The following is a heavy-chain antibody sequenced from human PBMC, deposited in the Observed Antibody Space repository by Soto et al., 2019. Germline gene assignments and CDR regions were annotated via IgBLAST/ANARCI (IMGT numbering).Heavy chain of an antibody. Sequence: VRPAQGKGLEWVSALSGRGGSTYYADSVKGRFTISRDNSKNTLYLQMNGLRAEDTAVYDCSKPRNFAFFFQAEDGIRDL. D-gene: IGHD3-16*01. J-gene: IGHJ2*01. V-gene: IGHV3-23*01. CDR3: SKPRNFAFFFQAEDGIRDL. CDR2: LSGRGGST.